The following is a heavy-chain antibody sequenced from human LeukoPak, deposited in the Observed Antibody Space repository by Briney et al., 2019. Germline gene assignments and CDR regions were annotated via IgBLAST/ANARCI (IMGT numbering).Heavy chain of an antibody. CDR2: FDPEDGET. V-gene: IGHV1-24*01. D-gene: IGHD3-3*01. J-gene: IGHJ4*02. CDR1: GYTLTELS. Sequence: ASVKVSCKVSGYTLTELSMHWVRQTPGKGLEWMGGFDPEDGETIYAQKFQGRVTMTEDTSTDTAYMELSSLRSEDTAVYYCATTIFGVVDFDYWGQGTLVTVSS. CDR3: ATTIFGVVDFDY.